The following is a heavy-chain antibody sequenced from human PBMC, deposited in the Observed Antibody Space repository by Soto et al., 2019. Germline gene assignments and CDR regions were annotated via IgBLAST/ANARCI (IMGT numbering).Heavy chain of an antibody. CDR2: ISAYNGNT. CDR1: GYTFTSYG. D-gene: IGHD2-15*01. CDR3: ARVEHCSGGSCYLEHWFDP. V-gene: IGHV1-18*01. J-gene: IGHJ5*02. Sequence: ASVKVSCKASGYTFTSYGISWVRQAPGQGLEWMGWISAYNGNTNYAQKLQGRVTMTTDTSTSTAYMELRSLRSDDTAVYYCARVEHCSGGSCYLEHWFDPWGQGTLVTVSS.